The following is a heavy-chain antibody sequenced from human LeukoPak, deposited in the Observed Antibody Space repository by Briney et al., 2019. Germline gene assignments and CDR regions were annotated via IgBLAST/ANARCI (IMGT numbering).Heavy chain of an antibody. J-gene: IGHJ3*02. CDR2: INSDGSIT. CDR3: ARVGVSWGGFDI. CDR1: GLTFNTYW. Sequence: SGGSLRLSCAPSGLTFNTYWTYWARHGPVKGLVWVSRINSDGSITDYGDSVKGRFTISRDNAKNTVYLQMNSLRGENTAVYYCARVGVSWGGFDIWGQGTTVTVSS. D-gene: IGHD7-27*01. V-gene: IGHV3-74*01.